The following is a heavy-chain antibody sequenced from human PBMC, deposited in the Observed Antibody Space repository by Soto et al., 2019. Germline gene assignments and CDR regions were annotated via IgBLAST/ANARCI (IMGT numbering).Heavy chain of an antibody. Sequence: SETLSLTCAGYGGSFSGYYWSWIRQPPGKGLEWIGEINHSGSTNYNPSLKSRVTISVDTSKNQFSLKLSSVTAADTAVYYCARGLPVVVTAIPKNWFDPWGQGTLVTVSS. V-gene: IGHV4-34*01. J-gene: IGHJ5*02. CDR2: INHSGST. CDR1: GGSFSGYY. CDR3: ARGLPVVVTAIPKNWFDP. D-gene: IGHD2-21*02.